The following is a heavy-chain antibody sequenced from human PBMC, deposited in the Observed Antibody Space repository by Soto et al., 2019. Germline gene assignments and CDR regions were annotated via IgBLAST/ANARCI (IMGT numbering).Heavy chain of an antibody. CDR2: IYHSGST. V-gene: IGHV4-30-2*01. CDR1: GGSISSGGYS. D-gene: IGHD5-18*01. CDR3: ARFPPGYHHWYFYY. Sequence: QLQLQESGSGLVKPSQTLSLTCAVSGGSISSGGYSWSWIRQPPGKGLEWIGYIYHSGSTYYNPSLKMRVSISVDRSKSQFALKLGSVTAANTAVYYCARFPPGYHHWYFYYWGEGTLVTVSS. J-gene: IGHJ4*02.